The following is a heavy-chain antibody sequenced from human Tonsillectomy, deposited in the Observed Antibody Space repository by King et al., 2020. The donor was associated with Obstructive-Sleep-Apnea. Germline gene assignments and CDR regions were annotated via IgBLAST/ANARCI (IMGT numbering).Heavy chain of an antibody. CDR2: ISYDGSNK. CDR1: GFTFSSYA. Sequence: VQLVQSGGGVVQPGRSLRLSCAASGFTFSSYAMHWVRQAPGKGLEWGAVISYDGSNKYYADSVKGRFTISRDNSKNTLYLQMNSLRAEDTAVYYCARAGITMIVVVISPFDYWGQGTLVTVSS. J-gene: IGHJ4*02. V-gene: IGHV3-30*04. CDR3: ARAGITMIVVVISPFDY. D-gene: IGHD3-22*01.